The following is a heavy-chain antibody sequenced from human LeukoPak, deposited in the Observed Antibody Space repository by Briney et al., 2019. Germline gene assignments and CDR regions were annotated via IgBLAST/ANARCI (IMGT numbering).Heavy chain of an antibody. Sequence: ASVKVSCKASGYTFTSYDINWVRQATGQGLEWMGWMNPNSGKTGYAQKFQGRVTMTRNTSISTAYMELSSLRSEDTAVYYCARAGRITIFGVVILRYYFDYWGQGTLVTVSS. CDR1: GYTFTSYD. CDR2: MNPNSGKT. CDR3: ARAGRITIFGVVILRYYFDY. V-gene: IGHV1-8*01. J-gene: IGHJ4*02. D-gene: IGHD3-3*01.